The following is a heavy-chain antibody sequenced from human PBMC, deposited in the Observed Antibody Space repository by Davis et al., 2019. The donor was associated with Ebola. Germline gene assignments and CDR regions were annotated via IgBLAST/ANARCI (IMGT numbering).Heavy chain of an antibody. Sequence: PGGSLRLSCAASGFTFRSYAMSWVRQAPGKGMEWVSAISGSGGLTYYSGSVKGRFTISRDHSKNTRYVQMNSLRAEDTAVYYCAIAMNYYGSQPIDYMGQGILVTVSS. D-gene: IGHD3-10*01. J-gene: IGHJ4*02. CDR3: AIAMNYYGSQPIDY. CDR2: ISGSGGLT. V-gene: IGHV3-23*01. CDR1: GFTFRSYA.